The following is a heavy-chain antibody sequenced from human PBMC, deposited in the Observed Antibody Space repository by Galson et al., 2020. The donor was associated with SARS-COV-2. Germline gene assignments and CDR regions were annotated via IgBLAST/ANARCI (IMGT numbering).Heavy chain of an antibody. CDR3: ARGHQAVVPSPVLGLVPFYPYYYMDV. CDR1: GSSISSSSYY. Sequence: SETLSLTCTVSGSSISSSSYYWGWIRQPPGKGLEWIGSIYYSGSTYYNPSLSSRVTLSVDTSRNQFSLKLTSVSAADTALYFCARGHQAVVPSPVLGLVPFYPYYYMDVWGKGTTVTVSS. V-gene: IGHV4-39*07. J-gene: IGHJ6*03. D-gene: IGHD3-16*01. CDR2: IYYSGST.